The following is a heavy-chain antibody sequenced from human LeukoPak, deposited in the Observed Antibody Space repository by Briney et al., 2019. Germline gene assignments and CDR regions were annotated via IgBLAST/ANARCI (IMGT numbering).Heavy chain of an antibody. CDR2: INAGNGNT. V-gene: IGHV1-3*01. Sequence: ASVKVSCKASGYTFTSYAMHWVRQAPGQRLEWMGWINAGNGNTKYSQKFQGRVTITRDTSASTAYMELSSLRSDDTAVYYCARRVWFGEKDAFDVWGQGTMVTVSS. CDR3: ARRVWFGEKDAFDV. J-gene: IGHJ3*01. D-gene: IGHD3-10*01. CDR1: GYTFTSYA.